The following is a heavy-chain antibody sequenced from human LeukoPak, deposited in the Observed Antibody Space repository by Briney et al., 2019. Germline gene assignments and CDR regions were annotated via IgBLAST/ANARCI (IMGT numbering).Heavy chain of an antibody. CDR3: AKDIFTGIAAAGAIDY. D-gene: IGHD6-13*01. CDR2: ISSSSSTI. V-gene: IGHV3-48*03. CDR1: GFTFSRYE. Sequence: GGSLRLSCAASGFTFSRYEMHWVRQAPGKGLEWVSYISSSSSTIYYADSVKGRFTISRDNAKNSLYLQMNSLRAEDTALYYCAKDIFTGIAAAGAIDYWGQGTLVTVSS. J-gene: IGHJ4*02.